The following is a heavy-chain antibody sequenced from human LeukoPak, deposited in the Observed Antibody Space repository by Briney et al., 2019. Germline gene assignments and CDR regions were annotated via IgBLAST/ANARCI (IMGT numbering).Heavy chain of an antibody. CDR2: INQDGSEK. J-gene: IGHJ4*02. CDR1: GFTFSSYW. V-gene: IGHV3-7*04. CDR3: AGGDHYCSSTSCQFLYYFDY. Sequence: GGSLRLSCAASGFTFSSYWMSWVRQAPGKGLEWVANINQDGSEKYYVDSVKGRFTISRDNAKNSLYLQMNSLRAEDTAVYYCAGGDHYCSSTSCQFLYYFDYWGQGTLVTVSS. D-gene: IGHD2-2*01.